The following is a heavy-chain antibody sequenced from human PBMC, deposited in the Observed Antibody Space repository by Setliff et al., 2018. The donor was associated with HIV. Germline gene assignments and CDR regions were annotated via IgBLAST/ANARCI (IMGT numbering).Heavy chain of an antibody. V-gene: IGHV4-39*07. CDR1: GGSISSGDYY. J-gene: IGHJ6*03. D-gene: IGHD6-13*01. CDR2: IYYRGST. CDR3: VRVSCSSWYSIPRDYYYYMDV. Sequence: PSETLSLTCNVSGGSISSGDYYWSWIRQPPGKGLQWIGSIYYRGSTYYNPSLKSRVTISVDTSKNQFSLRLSSVTAADTAVYYCVRVSCSSWYSIPRDYYYYMDVWGEGTTVTVSS.